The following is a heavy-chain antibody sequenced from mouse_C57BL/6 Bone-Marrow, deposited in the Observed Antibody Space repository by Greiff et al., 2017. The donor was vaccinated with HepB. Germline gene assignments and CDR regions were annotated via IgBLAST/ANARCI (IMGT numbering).Heavy chain of an antibody. CDR1: GYTFTSYW. D-gene: IGHD1-1*01. J-gene: IGHJ4*01. Sequence: QVQLQQPGAELVKPGASVKMSCKASGYTFTSYWITWVKQRPGQGLEWIGDIYPGSGSTNYNEKFKSKATLTVDTSSSTAYMQLSSLTSEDSAVYYCARRDDGSSYLYYYAMDYWGQGTSVTVSS. V-gene: IGHV1-55*01. CDR2: IYPGSGST. CDR3: ARRDDGSSYLYYYAMDY.